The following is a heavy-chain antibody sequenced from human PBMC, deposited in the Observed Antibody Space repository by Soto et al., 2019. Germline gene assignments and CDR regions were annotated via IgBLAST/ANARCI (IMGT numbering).Heavy chain of an antibody. Sequence: PSETLSLTCTVSGGSISSYYWSWIRQPPGKGLEWIGYIYYSGSTNYNPSLKSRVTISVDTSKNQFSLKLSSVTAADTAVYYCARDFGGYGYLPYWGQGTLVTVSS. D-gene: IGHD5-18*01. CDR2: IYYSGST. V-gene: IGHV4-59*01. CDR3: ARDFGGYGYLPY. J-gene: IGHJ4*02. CDR1: GGSISSYY.